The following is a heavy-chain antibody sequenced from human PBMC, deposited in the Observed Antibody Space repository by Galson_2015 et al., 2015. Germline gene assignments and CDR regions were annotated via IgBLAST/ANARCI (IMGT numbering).Heavy chain of an antibody. CDR3: ARYEVVPAALDY. CDR1: GGAFSGFY. CDR2: NNHSGST. J-gene: IGHJ4*02. V-gene: IGHV4-34*01. Sequence: LSLTCAVYGGAFSGFYLGWIRPAPRRGAEWIGGNNHSGSTNYNPSLKSRVTISVDTSKNQFSLKLSSVTAADTAVYYCARYEVVPAALDYWGQGTLVTVSS. D-gene: IGHD2-2*01.